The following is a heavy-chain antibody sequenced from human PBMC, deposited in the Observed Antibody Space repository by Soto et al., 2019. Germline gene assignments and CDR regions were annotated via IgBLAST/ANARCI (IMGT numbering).Heavy chain of an antibody. J-gene: IGHJ5*02. Sequence: PGGSLRLSWAASGFSFSIAPMHWVRQAPGKGPEWVALISYDGTNKFYADSVKGRFTISRDNPKSTLYLQVDSLRPEDAAVYYWARDRKPSGAPHGEFNYSDPWGQGTVVTV. V-gene: IGHV3-30-3*01. CDR1: GFSFSIAP. D-gene: IGHD1-7*01. CDR3: ARDRKPSGAPHGEFNYSDP. CDR2: ISYDGTNK.